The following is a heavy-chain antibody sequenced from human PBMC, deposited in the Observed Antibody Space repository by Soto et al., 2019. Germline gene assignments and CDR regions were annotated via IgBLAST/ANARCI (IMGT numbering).Heavy chain of an antibody. V-gene: IGHV3-23*01. CDR1: GFTFSSFG. CDR3: HGYGY. J-gene: IGHJ4*02. Sequence: GGSLRLSCAASGFTFSSFGMSWARQTPGKGLEWVSAISGFGGTTYYADSVKGRFTISRDNSKNTLYLQMNSLRAEDTAVYYCHGYGYWGQGTLVTVSS. D-gene: IGHD5-12*01. CDR2: ISGFGGTT.